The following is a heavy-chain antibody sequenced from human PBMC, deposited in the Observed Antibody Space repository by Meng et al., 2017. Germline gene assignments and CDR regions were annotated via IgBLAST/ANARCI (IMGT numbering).Heavy chain of an antibody. D-gene: IGHD4-17*01. Sequence: GGSLRLSCAVSGFTFSSYWMHWVRQAPGKGLVWVSRINSDGSSTSYADSVKGRFTISRDNAKNTLYLQMNSLRAEDTAVYYCARSPHDVDYGDADAFDIWGQGTMVTVSS. CDR3: ARSPHDVDYGDADAFDI. J-gene: IGHJ3*02. V-gene: IGHV3-74*01. CDR2: INSDGSST. CDR1: GFTFSSYW.